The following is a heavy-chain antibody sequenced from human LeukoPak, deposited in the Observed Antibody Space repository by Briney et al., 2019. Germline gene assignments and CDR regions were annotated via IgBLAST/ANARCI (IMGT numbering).Heavy chain of an antibody. D-gene: IGHD2-2*01. CDR1: GYTLTELS. CDR3: ARGVTGRYCSSTSCHWRGWFDP. V-gene: IGHV1-24*01. CDR2: LDPEDGET. J-gene: IGHJ5*02. Sequence: ASVKVSCKVSGYTLTELSMHWVRQAPGKGLEWMGGLDPEDGETIYAQKFQGRVTMTEDTSTDTAYMELSSLRSEDTAVYYCARGVTGRYCSSTSCHWRGWFDPWGQGTLVTVSS.